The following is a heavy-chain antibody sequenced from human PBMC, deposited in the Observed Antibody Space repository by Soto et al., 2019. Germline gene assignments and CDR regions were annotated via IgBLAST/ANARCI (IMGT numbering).Heavy chain of an antibody. Sequence: TGGSLRLSCAASGFTFSSYAMSWVRQAPGKGLEWVSGISGSGDSTYYADSVKGRFTISRDNSKKTLYLQMNSLRAEDTAVYYCAKSNYGGNSYWGQGTLVTVSS. CDR2: ISGSGDST. CDR3: AKSNYGGNSY. CDR1: GFTFSSYA. D-gene: IGHD4-17*01. V-gene: IGHV3-23*01. J-gene: IGHJ4*02.